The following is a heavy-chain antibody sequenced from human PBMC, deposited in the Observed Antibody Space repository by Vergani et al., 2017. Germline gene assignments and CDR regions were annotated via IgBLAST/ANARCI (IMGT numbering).Heavy chain of an antibody. CDR1: GFTVSSNY. V-gene: IGHV3-53*04. CDR2: IYSGGST. J-gene: IGHJ4*02. D-gene: IGHD6-19*01. Sequence: VQLVESGGGLVKPGGSLRLSCAASGFTVSSNYMSWVRQAPGKGLEWVSVIYSGGSTYYADSVKGRFTISRHNSKNTLYLQMNSLRAEDTAVYYCARAQRGWSSGSYYYFDYWGQGTLVTVSS. CDR3: ARAQRGWSSGSYYYFDY.